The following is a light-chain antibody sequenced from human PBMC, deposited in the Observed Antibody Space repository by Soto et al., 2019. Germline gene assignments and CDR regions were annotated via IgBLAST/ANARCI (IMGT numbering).Light chain of an antibody. V-gene: IGKV3-20*01. CDR3: QQYGSSPPIT. CDR2: GAS. Sequence: EIVLTQSPGTLSLSPGERATLSCRASQSVSSSYLAWYQQKPGQAPRLLIYGASSRATGIPDRFSGSGSGTDFTLTXXRLEPEDFAVYYCQQYGSSPPITFGQGTRLEIK. CDR1: QSVSSSY. J-gene: IGKJ5*01.